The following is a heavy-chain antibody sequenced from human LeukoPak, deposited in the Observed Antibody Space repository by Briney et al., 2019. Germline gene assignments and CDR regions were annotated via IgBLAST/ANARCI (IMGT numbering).Heavy chain of an antibody. J-gene: IGHJ4*02. CDR1: GGSISSYY. CDR2: INHSGST. V-gene: IGHV4-34*01. CDR3: SSGPYFDY. Sequence: SETLSLTCTVSGGSISSYYWSWIRQPPGKGLEWIGEINHSGSTNYNPSLKSRVTISVDTSKNQFSLKLSSVTAADTAVYYCSSGPYFDYWGQGTLVTVSS. D-gene: IGHD3-22*01.